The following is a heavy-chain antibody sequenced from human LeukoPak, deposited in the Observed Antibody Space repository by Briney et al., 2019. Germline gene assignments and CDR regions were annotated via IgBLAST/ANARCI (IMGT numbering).Heavy chain of an antibody. CDR1: GFTFSSYS. J-gene: IGHJ4*02. CDR2: MCSTGAYI. CDR3: ARDRWELLRSVDY. D-gene: IGHD2-15*01. Sequence: GGSLRLSCAASGFTFSSYSMNWVRQAPGKGLEWLSSMCSTGAYIFYADSVKGRFTISRDNAKNALYLQMNSLRAEDTAVYYCARDRWELLRSVDYWGQGTLVTVSS. V-gene: IGHV3-21*01.